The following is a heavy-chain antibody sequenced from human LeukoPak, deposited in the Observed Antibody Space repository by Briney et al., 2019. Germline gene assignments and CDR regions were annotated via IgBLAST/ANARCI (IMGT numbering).Heavy chain of an antibody. CDR1: GFTFSNYW. J-gene: IGHJ5*02. Sequence: GGSLRLSCAASGFTFSNYWTHWVRQDPGKGLVWVSFINPDGSTTNYADSVKGRFTISRDNAKNALYLQMNSLRAEDTAVYYCARDSGHSRGWLDPWGQGTLVTVSS. CDR2: INPDGSTT. V-gene: IGHV3-74*01. D-gene: IGHD3-10*01. CDR3: ARDSGHSRGWLDP.